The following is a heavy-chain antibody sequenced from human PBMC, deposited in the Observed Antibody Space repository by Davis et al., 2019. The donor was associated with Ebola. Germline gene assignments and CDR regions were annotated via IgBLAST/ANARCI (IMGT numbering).Heavy chain of an antibody. J-gene: IGHJ6*04. Sequence: MPSETLSLTCTVSGGSISSGGYYWSWVRQPPGKGLEWIGEIYHSGSTNYNPSLKSRVTVSVDKSKNQFSLKLNSVTAADTAVYYCARFVVVIRSSGMDVWGKGTTVTVSS. CDR1: GGSISSGGYY. CDR2: IYHSGST. V-gene: IGHV4-39*01. D-gene: IGHD3-22*01. CDR3: ARFVVVIRSSGMDV.